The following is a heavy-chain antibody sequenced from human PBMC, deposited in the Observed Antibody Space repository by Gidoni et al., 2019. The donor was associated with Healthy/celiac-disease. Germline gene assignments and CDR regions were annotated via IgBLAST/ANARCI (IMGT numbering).Heavy chain of an antibody. Sequence: QVQLVESGGGVVQPGRSLRLSCADAGFTFSSYAMHCVRQAPGKGLEWVAVISYDGSNKYYADSVKGRFTISRDNSKNTLYLQMNSLRAEDTAVYYCAVSMVRGVIRRYYGMDVWGQGTTVTVSS. V-gene: IGHV3-30-3*01. CDR3: AVSMVRGVIRRYYGMDV. D-gene: IGHD3-10*01. J-gene: IGHJ6*02. CDR2: ISYDGSNK. CDR1: GFTFSSYA.